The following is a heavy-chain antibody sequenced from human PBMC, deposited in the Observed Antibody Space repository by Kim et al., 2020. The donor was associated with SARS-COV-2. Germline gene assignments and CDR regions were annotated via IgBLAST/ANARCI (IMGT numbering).Heavy chain of an antibody. CDR2: ISYDGSNK. V-gene: IGHV3-30-3*01. CDR3: ARSHCSSTSCYVYYYYGMDV. J-gene: IGHJ6*02. Sequence: GGSLRLSCAASGFTFSSYAMHWVRQAPGKGLEWVAVISYDGSNKYYADSVKGRFTISRDNSKNTLYLQMNSLRAEDTAVYYCARSHCSSTSCYVYYYYGMDVWGHGTTVTASS. D-gene: IGHD2-2*01. CDR1: GFTFSSYA.